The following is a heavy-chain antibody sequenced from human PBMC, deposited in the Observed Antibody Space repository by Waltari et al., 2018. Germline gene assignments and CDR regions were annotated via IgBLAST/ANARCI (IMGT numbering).Heavy chain of an antibody. CDR1: GFTFSSYG. CDR3: ARDFRVAARWCGY. D-gene: IGHD6-6*01. Sequence: QVQLVESGGGVVQPGRSLRLSCAASGFTFSSYGMHWVRQAPGKGLEWVAVIWYDGSNKYYADSVKGRFTISRDNSKNTLYLQMNSLRAEDTAVYYCARDFRVAARWCGYWGQGTLVTVSS. V-gene: IGHV3-33*01. CDR2: IWYDGSNK. J-gene: IGHJ4*02.